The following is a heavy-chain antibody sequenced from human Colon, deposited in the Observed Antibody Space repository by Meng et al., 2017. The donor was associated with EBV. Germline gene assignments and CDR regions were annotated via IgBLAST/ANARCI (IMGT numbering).Heavy chain of an antibody. CDR3: ASLYGDSSVWYLDL. CDR2: IYYSGST. D-gene: IGHD4-17*01. J-gene: IGHJ2*01. CDR1: GGSISSGNHY. V-gene: IGHV4-31*03. Sequence: QVSLKEAGPGLVTPSQTLSLTCTVSGGSISSGNHYWSWIRQHPGKGLEYIGYIYYSGSTYYNPSLKSRVIISVDTSKNQFSLRLNSVTAADTAVYYCASLYGDSSVWYLDLWGRGTLVTVSS.